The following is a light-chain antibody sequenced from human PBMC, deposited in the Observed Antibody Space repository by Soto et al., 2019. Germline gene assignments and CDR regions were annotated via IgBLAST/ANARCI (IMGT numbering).Light chain of an antibody. CDR2: GAS. CDR1: QSVISN. CDR3: QQYYNWPRT. Sequence: EILMTHSPATLSVEPNERATLSCRAIQSVISNLAWYQQKPGQAPSLLTCGASTRATGIPARFSGSGSGTEFTLTISCLQPEDFAVYYCQQYYNWPRTFGQGTKVDIK. J-gene: IGKJ1*01. V-gene: IGKV3-15*01.